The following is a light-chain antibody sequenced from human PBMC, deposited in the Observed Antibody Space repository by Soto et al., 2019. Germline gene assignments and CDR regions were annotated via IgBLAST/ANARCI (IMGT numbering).Light chain of an antibody. CDR1: QSVSSNY. CDR3: QQRSNWPIT. V-gene: IGKV3D-20*02. Sequence: EIVLTQSPGTLSLSPGERATLSCRASQSVSSNYLAWYQQKPGQAPRLLIYGASGRATGIPARVSGSGSGTDVTLTISNLEPEDFAVYDCQQRSNWPITFGQGTRLEIK. CDR2: GAS. J-gene: IGKJ5*01.